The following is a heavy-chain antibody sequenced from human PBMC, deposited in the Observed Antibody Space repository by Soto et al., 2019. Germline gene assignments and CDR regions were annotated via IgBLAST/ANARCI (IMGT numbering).Heavy chain of an antibody. CDR1: GFTFSSYS. D-gene: IGHD3-22*01. Sequence: EEQLVESGGGLVKPGGSLRLSCAASGFTFSSYSMNWVRQAPGKGLEWVSSISSSSTYRYYADSVKGRFTISRDNAKNSLYLQLNRLRAEETAVYYCARVGDDYDPYYYHGMDVWGQGTTVTVSS. V-gene: IGHV3-21*01. CDR2: ISSSSTYR. CDR3: ARVGDDYDPYYYHGMDV. J-gene: IGHJ6*02.